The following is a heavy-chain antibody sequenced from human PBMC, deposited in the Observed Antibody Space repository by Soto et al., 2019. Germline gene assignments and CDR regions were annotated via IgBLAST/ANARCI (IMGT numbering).Heavy chain of an antibody. D-gene: IGHD2-2*01. V-gene: IGHV4-39*07. J-gene: IGHJ5*02. Sequence: PSETLSLTCTVSGGSISSSSYYWGWIRQPPGKGLEWIGSIYYSGSTYYNPSLKSRVTISVGTSKNQFSLKLSSVTAADTAVYYCARKAVKYQLLPMNWFDPWGQGTLVTVSS. CDR1: GGSISSSSYY. CDR2: IYYSGST. CDR3: ARKAVKYQLLPMNWFDP.